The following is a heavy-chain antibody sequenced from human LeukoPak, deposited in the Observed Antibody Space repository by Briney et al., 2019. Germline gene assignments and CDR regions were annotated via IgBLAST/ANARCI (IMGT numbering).Heavy chain of an antibody. J-gene: IGHJ6*03. CDR3: AREGFTMVRGVVAYYYYYYMDV. V-gene: IGHV4-4*07. CDR1: GGSISNYY. CDR2: IYTSGST. Sequence: PSETLSLTCTVSGGSISNYYWSWIRQPAGKGLEWIGRIYTSGSTNYNPSLKSRVTISVDTSKNQFSLKLSSVTAADTAVYYCAREGFTMVRGVVAYYYYYYMDVWGKGTTVTISS. D-gene: IGHD3-10*01.